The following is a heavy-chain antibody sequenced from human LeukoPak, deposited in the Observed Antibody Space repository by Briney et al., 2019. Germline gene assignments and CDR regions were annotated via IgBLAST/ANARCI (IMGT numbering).Heavy chain of an antibody. CDR2: ISAYNGNT. CDR3: ARDLVTFGGVIVSHI. CDR1: GGTFRSYA. V-gene: IGHV1-18*01. Sequence: GASVKVSCKASGGTFRSYAISWVRQAPGQGLEWMGWISAYNGNTNYAQKLQGRVTMTTDTSTSTAYMELRSLRSDDTAVYYCARDLVTFGGVIVSHIWGQGTMVTVSS. D-gene: IGHD3-16*02. J-gene: IGHJ3*02.